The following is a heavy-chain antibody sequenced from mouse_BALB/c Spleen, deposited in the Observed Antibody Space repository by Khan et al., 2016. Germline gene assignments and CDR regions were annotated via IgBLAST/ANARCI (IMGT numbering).Heavy chain of an antibody. CDR3: ASYYDSVGEFVY. Sequence: QVQLQEPGPGLVAPSQSLSITCTVSGFSVTGFPVNWVRQPPGKGLEWLGVIWGDGSTDYDSALKSSLSISKDDSKSHVVLTIHSLQTDDVARDSCASYYDSVGEFVYWGQGTLVTVSA. J-gene: IGHJ3*01. V-gene: IGHV2-6-7*01. D-gene: IGHD2-4*01. CDR1: GFSVTGFP. CDR2: IWGDGST.